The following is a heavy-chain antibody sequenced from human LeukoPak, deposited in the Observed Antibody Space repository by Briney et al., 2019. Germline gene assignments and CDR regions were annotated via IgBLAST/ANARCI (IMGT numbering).Heavy chain of an antibody. CDR3: AKGKINRNGAFDA. Sequence: GGSVRLSCAGSGFSFGSYPMSWVRQAPGKGLEWVSSISDFVDNTYYADSVKGRFTISRDNSEKSLYLQMSSLRVEDTAVYYCAKGKINRNGAFDAWGQGTRVTVSS. D-gene: IGHD2-8*01. CDR1: GFSFGSYP. V-gene: IGHV3-23*01. CDR2: ISDFVDNT. J-gene: IGHJ3*01.